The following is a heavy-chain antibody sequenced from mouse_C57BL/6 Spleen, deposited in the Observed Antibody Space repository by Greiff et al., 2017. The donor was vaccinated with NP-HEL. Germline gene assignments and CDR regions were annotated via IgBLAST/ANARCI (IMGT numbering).Heavy chain of an antibody. J-gene: IGHJ3*01. V-gene: IGHV1-5*01. CDR3: TRSALAIWDGFAY. CDR1: GYTFTSYW. CDR2: IYPGNSDT. D-gene: IGHD4-1*01. Sequence: VQLQQSGTVLARPGASVKMSCKTSGYTFTSYWMHWVKQRPGQGLEWIGAIYPGNSDTSYNQKFKGKAKLTAVTSASTAYMELSSLTNEDAAVYYGTRSALAIWDGFAYWGQGTLVTVSA.